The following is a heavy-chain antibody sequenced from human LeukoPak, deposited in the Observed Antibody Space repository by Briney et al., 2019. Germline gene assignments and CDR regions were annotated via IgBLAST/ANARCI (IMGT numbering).Heavy chain of an antibody. J-gene: IGHJ4*02. CDR2: IKQDGSEK. Sequence: PGGSLRLSCAGSGFTFSDYWMSWVRQAPGKGLEWVANIKQDGSEKDYVDALKGRFTISRDNAKNSLYLQMNSLRAEDTAVYYCARWLELMRNFDWWGQGTLVTVSS. CDR1: GFTFSDYW. D-gene: IGHD5-24*01. CDR3: ARWLELMRNFDW. V-gene: IGHV3-7*01.